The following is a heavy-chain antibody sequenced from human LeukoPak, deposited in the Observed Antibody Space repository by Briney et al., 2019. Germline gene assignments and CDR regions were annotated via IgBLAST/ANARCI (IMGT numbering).Heavy chain of an antibody. J-gene: IGHJ4*02. D-gene: IGHD5-24*01. CDR3: ARGLTEMATIYYFDY. CDR1: GGSFSGYY. Sequence: PSETLSLTCAVYGGSFSGYYWSWIRQPPGKGLEWIGEINHSGSTNYNPSLKSRVTISVDTSKNQFSLKLGSVTAADTAVYYCARGLTEMATIYYFDYWGQGTLVTVSS. V-gene: IGHV4-34*01. CDR2: INHSGST.